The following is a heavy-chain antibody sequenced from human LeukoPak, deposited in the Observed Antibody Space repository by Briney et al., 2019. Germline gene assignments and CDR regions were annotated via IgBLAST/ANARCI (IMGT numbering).Heavy chain of an antibody. D-gene: IGHD2-2*01. CDR1: GYTLTELS. CDR3: ATASVVVPAAIAR. J-gene: IGHJ4*02. V-gene: IGHV1-24*01. CDR2: FDPEDGET. Sequence: SVKVSCKVSGYTLTELSMHWVRQAPGEGLEWMGGFDPEDGETIYAQKFQGRVTMTEDTSTDTAYMELSSLRSEDTAVYYCATASVVVPAAIARWGQGTLVTVSS.